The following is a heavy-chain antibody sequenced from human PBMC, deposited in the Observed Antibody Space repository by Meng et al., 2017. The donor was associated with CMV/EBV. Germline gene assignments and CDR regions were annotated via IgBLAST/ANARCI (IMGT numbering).Heavy chain of an antibody. CDR2: IYHSGST. J-gene: IGHJ3*02. Sequence: GSLRLSCTVSGYSISSGYYWGWIRQPPGKGLEWIRSIYHSGSTYYNPSLKSRVTISVDTSKNQFSLKLSSVTAADTAVYYCARDGREYYYGSGSYYNVARLLPDIWGQGTMVTVS. D-gene: IGHD3-10*01. CDR1: GYSISSGYY. CDR3: ARDGREYYYGSGSYYNVARLLPDI. V-gene: IGHV4-38-2*02.